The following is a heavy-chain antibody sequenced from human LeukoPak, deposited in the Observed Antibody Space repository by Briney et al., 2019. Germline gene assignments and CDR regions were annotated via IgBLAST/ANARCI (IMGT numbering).Heavy chain of an antibody. CDR2: ISYDGSNK. Sequence: GGSLRLSCAASGFTFSSYAMHWVRQAPGKGLEWAAVISYDGSNKYYADSVKDRFTISRDNSKNTLYLQMNSLRAEDTAVYYCARAPTSGYDWYYFDYWGQGTLVTVSS. CDR3: ARAPTSGYDWYYFDY. D-gene: IGHD5-12*01. CDR1: GFTFSSYA. V-gene: IGHV3-30*04. J-gene: IGHJ4*02.